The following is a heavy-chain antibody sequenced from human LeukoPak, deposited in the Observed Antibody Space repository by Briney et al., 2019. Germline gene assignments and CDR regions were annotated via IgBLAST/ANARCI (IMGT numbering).Heavy chain of an antibody. Sequence: ASVKVSCKASGYTSTNYAIHWVRQAPGQRPEWMGWINAGNGNTKYSQRFQGRVTITRDKSANTAYMELSSLRSEDTAVYYCARGIWSSHKADYYLDHWGQGTLVTVSS. CDR1: GYTSTNYA. CDR3: ARGIWSSHKADYYLDH. J-gene: IGHJ4*02. D-gene: IGHD3-3*01. V-gene: IGHV1-3*01. CDR2: INAGNGNT.